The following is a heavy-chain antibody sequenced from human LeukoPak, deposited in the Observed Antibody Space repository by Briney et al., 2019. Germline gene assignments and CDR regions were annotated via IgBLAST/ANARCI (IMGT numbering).Heavy chain of an antibody. D-gene: IGHD2-2*01. CDR2: ISGSGGTT. Sequence: GGSLRLSCAASGITFTSYPMSWVRQAPGKGLEWVSAISGSGGTTYYADSVKGRFTISRDNSKNTLYLQMNSLRAEDTAVYYRAKYSGYCTSTSCQSLYYYYYMDVWGKGTTVTVSS. CDR3: AKYSGYCTSTSCQSLYYYYYMDV. J-gene: IGHJ6*03. CDR1: GITFTSYP. V-gene: IGHV3-23*01.